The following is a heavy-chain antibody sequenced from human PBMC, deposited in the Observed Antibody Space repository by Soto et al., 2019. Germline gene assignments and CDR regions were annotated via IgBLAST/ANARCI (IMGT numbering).Heavy chain of an antibody. CDR1: GYTFTSYA. V-gene: IGHV1-3*04. D-gene: IGHD3-10*01. Sequence: ASLKVSCKAPGYTFTSYAMHWVRQAPGQRLEWMGWINTGNGNTKYSQKFQGRVTITRDTSASTAYMELSSLRSEDTAVYYCARGRRYGSGSYYPTWFDPWGQGTLVTVSS. CDR2: INTGNGNT. J-gene: IGHJ5*02. CDR3: ARGRRYGSGSYYPTWFDP.